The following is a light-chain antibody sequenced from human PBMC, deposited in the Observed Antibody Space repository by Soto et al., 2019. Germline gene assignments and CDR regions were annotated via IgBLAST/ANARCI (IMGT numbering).Light chain of an antibody. CDR3: TSYISSSTFV. J-gene: IGLJ1*01. Sequence: QSALTQPASVSGSPGQSITISCTGTSSEVSGNNYVSWYQHHPGQAPKLLIYDVRHRPSGVSNRISGSKSGNTVSLTISGLQTEDEADYYCTSYISSSTFVFGSGTKVTVL. CDR2: DVR. CDR1: SSEVSGNNY. V-gene: IGLV2-14*03.